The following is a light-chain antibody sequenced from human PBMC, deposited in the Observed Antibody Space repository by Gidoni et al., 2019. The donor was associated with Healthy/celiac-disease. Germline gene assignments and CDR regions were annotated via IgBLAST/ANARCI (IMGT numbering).Light chain of an antibody. Sequence: EIVLTQSPATMSLSPGERATLSCRASQSVSSYLAWYQQKPGQAPRLLIYDASNRAPGIPARCSGSGSGTDFTLTISSLEPEDFAVYYCQQRSNWPRTFGQGTKLEIK. CDR2: DAS. CDR3: QQRSNWPRT. V-gene: IGKV3-11*01. J-gene: IGKJ2*01. CDR1: QSVSSY.